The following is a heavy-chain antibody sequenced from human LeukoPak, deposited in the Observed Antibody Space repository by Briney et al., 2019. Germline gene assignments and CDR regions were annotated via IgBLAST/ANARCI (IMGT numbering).Heavy chain of an antibody. CDR3: ARDHSSSWTDHHDAFDI. Sequence: ASVKVSRKASGYTFTGYYMHWVRQAPGQGLEWMGWINPNSGGTNYAQKFQGRVTMTRDTSISTAYMELSRLRSDDTAVYYCARDHSSSWTDHHDAFDIWGQGTMVTVSS. J-gene: IGHJ3*02. CDR2: INPNSGGT. CDR1: GYTFTGYY. V-gene: IGHV1-2*02. D-gene: IGHD6-13*01.